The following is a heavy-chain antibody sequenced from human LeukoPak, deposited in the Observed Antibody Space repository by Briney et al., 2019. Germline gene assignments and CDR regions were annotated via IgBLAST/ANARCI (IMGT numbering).Heavy chain of an antibody. CDR2: INHSGST. D-gene: IGHD2-15*01. CDR1: GGSFSGYY. Sequence: SETLSLTCAVYGGSFSGYYWSWIRQPPGKGLEWIGEINHSGSTSYNPSLKSRVTISVDTSKNQFSLKLSSVTAADTAVYYCARWCSGGSCYTWFDPWGQGTLVTVSS. J-gene: IGHJ5*02. CDR3: ARWCSGGSCYTWFDP. V-gene: IGHV4-34*01.